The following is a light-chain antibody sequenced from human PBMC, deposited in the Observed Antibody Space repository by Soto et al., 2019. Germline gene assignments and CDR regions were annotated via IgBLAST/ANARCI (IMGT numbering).Light chain of an antibody. CDR2: ASS. CDR3: QQSYSVPRT. V-gene: IGKV1-39*01. J-gene: IGKJ4*01. Sequence: DVQMTQSPSSLSASVGDRVTITCRASQNIAGYLNWYQQKPGTAPKLLIYASSRLQGGVPSRFSGSGSGTDFTLAISSLQPEDFATYYCQQSYSVPRTFGGGTKVE. CDR1: QNIAGY.